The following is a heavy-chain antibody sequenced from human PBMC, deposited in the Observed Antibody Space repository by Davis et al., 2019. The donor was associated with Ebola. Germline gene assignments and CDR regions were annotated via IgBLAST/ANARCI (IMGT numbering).Heavy chain of an antibody. D-gene: IGHD5-24*01. CDR2: VYYSGST. Sequence: PGGSLRLSCTVSGGSISSYYWSWVRQPPGKGLEWIGYVYYSGSTNYNPSLKSRVIISVDTSKNQFSLKLTSVTAADTAVYYCARAGEEMATTGDAFDIWGQGTMVTVSS. CDR1: GGSISSYY. V-gene: IGHV4-59*01. CDR3: ARAGEEMATTGDAFDI. J-gene: IGHJ3*02.